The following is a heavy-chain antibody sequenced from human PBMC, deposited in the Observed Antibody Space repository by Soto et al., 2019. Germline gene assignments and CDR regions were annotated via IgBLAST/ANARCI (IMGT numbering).Heavy chain of an antibody. CDR2: IYYSGST. Sequence: SETLSLTCTVSGASISTYYWSWIRQPPGKGLEWIGYIYYSGSTNYNPSLKSRVNISVDTSKNQFSLKLSSVTAADTAVYYCARGDSGSYYYFDYWGQGTLVTVSS. D-gene: IGHD1-26*01. CDR3: ARGDSGSYYYFDY. V-gene: IGHV4-59*01. CDR1: GASISTYY. J-gene: IGHJ4*02.